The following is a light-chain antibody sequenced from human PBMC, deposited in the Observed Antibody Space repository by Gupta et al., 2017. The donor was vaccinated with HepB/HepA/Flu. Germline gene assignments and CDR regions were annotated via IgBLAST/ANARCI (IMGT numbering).Light chain of an antibody. J-gene: IGLJ3*02. CDR2: DNN. CDR1: SSNIGNNY. Sequence: QSVLTQPPSVSAAPGQKVTISCSGSSSNIGNNYVSWYQQLPGTAPKLLSYDNNKRPSGIPDRVSGSKSGKSATLGITGLQTGDEADYYCGTWDSSLSSVFGGGTQMTVL. CDR3: GTWDSSLSSV. V-gene: IGLV1-51*01.